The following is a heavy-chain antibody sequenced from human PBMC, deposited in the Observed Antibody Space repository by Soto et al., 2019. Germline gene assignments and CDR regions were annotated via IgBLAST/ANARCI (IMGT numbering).Heavy chain of an antibody. CDR1: GFTFSSYA. CDR2: LSIRGDST. V-gene: IGHV3-23*01. Sequence: GSLRLSCAASGFTFSSYAMSWVRQAPGKGLEWVSALSIRGDSTYYADSVKGRFTISRDNSKNTLYLQMNSLRAEDTALYYCAKGRSYYYYYGVDVWGQGTTVTVSS. J-gene: IGHJ6*02. CDR3: AKGRSYYYYYGVDV.